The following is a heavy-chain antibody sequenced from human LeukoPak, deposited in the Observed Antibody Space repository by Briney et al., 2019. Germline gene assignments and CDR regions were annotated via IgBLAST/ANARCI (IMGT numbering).Heavy chain of an antibody. V-gene: IGHV3-48*01. CDR3: ARDEREDSSGD. CDR1: GFTFSSYS. D-gene: IGHD3-22*01. CDR2: ISSSSSTI. J-gene: IGHJ4*02. Sequence: GGSLRLSCAASGFTFSSYSMNLVRQAPGKGLEWVSYISSSSSTIYYADSVKGRFTISRDNAKNSLYLQMNSLRGEDTAVYYCARDEREDSSGDWGQGTLVTVSS.